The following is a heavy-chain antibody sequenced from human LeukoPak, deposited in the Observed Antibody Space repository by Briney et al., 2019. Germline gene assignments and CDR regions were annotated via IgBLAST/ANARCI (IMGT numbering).Heavy chain of an antibody. Sequence: GGSLRLSCAASGFTFNTYWMSWVRQAPGKWLEWVSIIYSGGSTYYADSVKGRFTISRDNSKNTLYLQMNSLRAEDTAVYYCARGNPGGEFYWGQGTLVTVSS. D-gene: IGHD1-14*01. CDR1: GFTFNTYW. CDR2: IYSGGST. J-gene: IGHJ4*02. CDR3: ARGNPGGEFY. V-gene: IGHV3-53*01.